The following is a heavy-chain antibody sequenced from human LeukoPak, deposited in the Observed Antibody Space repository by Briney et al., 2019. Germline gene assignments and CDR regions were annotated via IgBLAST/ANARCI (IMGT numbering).Heavy chain of an antibody. V-gene: IGHV1-8*03. Sequence: GASVKVSCKASGYTFTSYDINWVRQATGQGLEWMGWMNPNSGNTGYAQKFQGRVTITRNTSISTAYMELSSLRSEDTAVYYCARGSLGRSWRYFDYWGQGTLVTVSS. CDR2: MNPNSGNT. CDR1: GYTFTSYD. D-gene: IGHD6-13*01. J-gene: IGHJ4*02. CDR3: ARGSLGRSWRYFDY.